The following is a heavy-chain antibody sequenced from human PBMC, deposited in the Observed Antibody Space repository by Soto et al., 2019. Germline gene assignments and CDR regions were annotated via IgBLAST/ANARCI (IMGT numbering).Heavy chain of an antibody. CDR1: GYTLTELS. Sequence: GASVKVSCKVSGYTLTELSMHWVRQAPGKGLEWMGGFDPEDGETIYAQKFQGRVTMTEDTSTDTAYMELSSLRSEDTAVYYCATGRPEDTYCSGGSCLYYWGQGTLVTVSS. CDR3: ATGRPEDTYCSGGSCLYY. V-gene: IGHV1-24*01. CDR2: FDPEDGET. J-gene: IGHJ4*02. D-gene: IGHD2-15*01.